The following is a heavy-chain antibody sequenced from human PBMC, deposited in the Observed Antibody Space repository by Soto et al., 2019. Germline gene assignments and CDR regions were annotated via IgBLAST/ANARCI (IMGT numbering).Heavy chain of an antibody. V-gene: IGHV1-18*01. CDR1: GYTFFSYG. CDR3: ARTKMNGYYDTLTGNFDY. Sequence: QVQLVQSGAEVKKPGASVKVSCKASGYTFFSYGITWVRQAPGQGLERLGWISAHNGNTNYAQKLQGRGTMTTDTSTSTAYMELRSLRSDDTAVYYCARTKMNGYYDTLTGNFDYWGQGTLVTVSS. J-gene: IGHJ4*02. D-gene: IGHD3-9*01. CDR2: ISAHNGNT.